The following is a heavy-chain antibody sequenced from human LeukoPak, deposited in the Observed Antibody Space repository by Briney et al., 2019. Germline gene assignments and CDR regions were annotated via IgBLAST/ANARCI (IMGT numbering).Heavy chain of an antibody. D-gene: IGHD3-3*01. Sequence: ASVKVSCKASGGTFSSYAISWVRQAPGQGLEWMGGIIPIFGTANYAQKFQGRVTITADESTSTAYMELSSLRSEDTAVYYCARGSNYDFWSGYHYYHYYYYMDVWGKGTTVTVSS. V-gene: IGHV1-69*13. CDR3: ARGSNYDFWSGYHYYHYYYYMDV. CDR1: GGTFSSYA. CDR2: IIPIFGTA. J-gene: IGHJ6*03.